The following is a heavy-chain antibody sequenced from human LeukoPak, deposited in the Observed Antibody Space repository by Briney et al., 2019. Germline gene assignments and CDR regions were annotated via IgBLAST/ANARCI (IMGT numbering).Heavy chain of an antibody. V-gene: IGHV3-23*01. Sequence: GGSLRLSCAASGFTCSSDAMSWVREAPGKGLEWVSAISGSGGSTYYADSVKGRFTISRDNSKNTLYLQMNSLRAEDTAVYYCAKAEYYDILTGYYDFDYWGQGTLVTVSS. CDR3: AKAEYYDILTGYYDFDY. CDR1: GFTCSSDA. CDR2: ISGSGGST. D-gene: IGHD3-9*01. J-gene: IGHJ4*02.